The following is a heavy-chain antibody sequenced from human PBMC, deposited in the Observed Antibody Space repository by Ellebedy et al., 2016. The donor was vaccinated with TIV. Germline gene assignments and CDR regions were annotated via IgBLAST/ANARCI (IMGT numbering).Heavy chain of an antibody. D-gene: IGHD3-3*01. J-gene: IGHJ6*02. V-gene: IGHV4-39*02. CDR2: IYYSGST. CDR1: GGSISSSSYY. Sequence: SETLSLTCTVSGGSISSSSYYWGWIRQPPGKGLDWIGGIYYSGSTYYNPSLKSRVTISVDTSKNQFSLKLSSVTADDTAVYYCARDGVGFRKLPIYGMDVWGQGTTVTVSS. CDR3: ARDGVGFRKLPIYGMDV.